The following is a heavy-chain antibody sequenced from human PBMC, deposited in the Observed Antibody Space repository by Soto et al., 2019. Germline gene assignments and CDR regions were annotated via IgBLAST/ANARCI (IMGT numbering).Heavy chain of an antibody. CDR2: IYYSGST. CDR3: ARHYSSGSRNWFDP. D-gene: IGHD6-19*01. CDR1: GGSINSSSYF. Sequence: SETLSLTCSVSGGSINSSSYFWGWVRQPPGKGLEWIGSIYYSGSTYYNPSLRSRVTISVDTSKNQFSLKLSSVTAADTAVFYCARHYSSGSRNWFDPWGQGALVTVSS. V-gene: IGHV4-39*01. J-gene: IGHJ5*02.